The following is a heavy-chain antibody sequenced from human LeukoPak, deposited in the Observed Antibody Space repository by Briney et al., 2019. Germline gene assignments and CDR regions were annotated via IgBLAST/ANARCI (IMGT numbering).Heavy chain of an antibody. D-gene: IGHD2-2*01. CDR3: ARNRGFCGSPSCPYSFDY. Sequence: PGGSLRLSCAVSGFTFSSYEMNWVRQAPGKGLEWLSYITSSGSTIYYADSVKGRFTISRDNAKNSLYLQMNSLRAEDTAIYYCARNRGFCGSPSCPYSFDYWGRGPLVTVPS. V-gene: IGHV3-48*03. CDR2: ITSSGSTI. CDR1: GFTFSSYE. J-gene: IGHJ4*02.